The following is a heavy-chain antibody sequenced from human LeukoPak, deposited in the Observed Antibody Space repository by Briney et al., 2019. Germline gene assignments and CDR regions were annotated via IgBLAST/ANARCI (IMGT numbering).Heavy chain of an antibody. CDR1: GFTFSSYG. CDR2: IWYDGSNK. V-gene: IGHV3-33*01. D-gene: IGHD1-26*01. J-gene: IGHJ4*02. CDR3: ARDREVGATLPDY. Sequence: GGSLRLSCAASGFTFSSYGKPWVRQAPGKGLEWVAVIWYDGSNKYYADSVKGRFTISRDNSKNTLYLQMNSLRAEDTAVYYCARDREVGATLPDYWGQGTLVTVSS.